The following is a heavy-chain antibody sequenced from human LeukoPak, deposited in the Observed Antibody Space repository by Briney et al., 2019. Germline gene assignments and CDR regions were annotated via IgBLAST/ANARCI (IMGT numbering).Heavy chain of an antibody. V-gene: IGHV1-2*04. J-gene: IGHJ3*02. CDR1: GYTFTGYY. CDR2: INPNSGGT. D-gene: IGHD2-2*01. Sequence: ASVKVSCKASGYTFTGYYMHWVRQAPGQGLEWMGWINPNSGGTNYAQKFQGWVTMTRDTSISTAYMELSRLRSDDTAVYYCAGYQLLSRRAAFDIWGQGTMVTVSS. CDR3: AGYQLLSRRAAFDI.